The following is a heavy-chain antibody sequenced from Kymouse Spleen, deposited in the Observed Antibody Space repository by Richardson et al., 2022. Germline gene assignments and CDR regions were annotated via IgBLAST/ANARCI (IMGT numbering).Heavy chain of an antibody. J-gene: IGHJ6*02. CDR1: GGSFSGYY. CDR2: INHSGST. CDR3: ARGERFYGMDV. D-gene: IGHD1-1*01,IGHD1-20*01,IGHD3-3*01. V-gene: IGHV4-34*01. Sequence: QVQLQQWGAGLLKPSETLSLTCAVYGGSFSGYYWSWIRQPPGKGLEWIGEINHSGSTNYNPSLKSRVTISVDTSKNQFSLKLSSVTAADTAVYYCARGERFYGMDVWGQGTTVTVSS.